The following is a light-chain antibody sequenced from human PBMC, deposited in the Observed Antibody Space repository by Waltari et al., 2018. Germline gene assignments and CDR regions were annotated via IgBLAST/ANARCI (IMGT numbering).Light chain of an antibody. V-gene: IGLV2-14*03. Sequence: QSALTQPASVSGSPRQSITISCPGTSSDIGCFNYVSWYQQHSGKAPRLIIFGVSDRPSGVSNRFSGSKSGNTASLTISGLQAEDEADYYCSSFTRAKTWVFGGGTKVTVL. J-gene: IGLJ3*02. CDR1: SSDIGCFNY. CDR3: SSFTRAKTWV. CDR2: GVS.